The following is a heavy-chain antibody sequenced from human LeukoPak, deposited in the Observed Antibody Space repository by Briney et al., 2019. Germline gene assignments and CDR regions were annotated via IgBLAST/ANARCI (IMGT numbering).Heavy chain of an antibody. J-gene: IGHJ4*02. CDR1: GFTFSSYG. CDR2: ISYDGSNK. V-gene: IGHV3-30*18. D-gene: IGHD3-10*01. CDR3: AKAPSLLWFGAPTYYFDY. Sequence: PGRSLRLSCAASGFTFSSYGMHWVRQAPGKGLEWVAVISYDGSNKYYADSVKGRFTISRDNSKNTLYLQMNSLRAEDTAVYYCAKAPSLLWFGAPTYYFDYWGQGTLVTVSS.